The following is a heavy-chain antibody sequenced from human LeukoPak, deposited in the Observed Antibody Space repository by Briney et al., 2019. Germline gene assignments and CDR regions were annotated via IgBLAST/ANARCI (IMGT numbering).Heavy chain of an antibody. D-gene: IGHD2-2*01. Sequence: SETLSLTCTVSGYSISSGYYWGWIRQPPGKGLEWIGSIYHSGSTYYNPSLKSRVPISVDTSKNQFSLKLSSVTAADTAVYYCARSGVVPAAIYYWGQGTLVTVSS. J-gene: IGHJ4*02. CDR2: IYHSGST. CDR3: ARSGVVPAAIYY. V-gene: IGHV4-38-2*02. CDR1: GYSISSGYY.